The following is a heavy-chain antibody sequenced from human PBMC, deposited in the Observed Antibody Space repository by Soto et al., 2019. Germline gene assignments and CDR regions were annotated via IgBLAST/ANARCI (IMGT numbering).Heavy chain of an antibody. J-gene: IGHJ4*02. CDR1: GFTFSNYG. Sequence: QVQLVESGGGVVQPGRSLRLSCAASGFTFSNYGMYWVRQAPGKGLEWVAVISYDGSNKYYADSVKGRFTISRDNSRNTVYPQMNSLGPEDTAVYYCAKDSSGWPFDYWGQETMVTVSS. D-gene: IGHD6-19*01. V-gene: IGHV3-30*18. CDR2: ISYDGSNK. CDR3: AKDSSGWPFDY.